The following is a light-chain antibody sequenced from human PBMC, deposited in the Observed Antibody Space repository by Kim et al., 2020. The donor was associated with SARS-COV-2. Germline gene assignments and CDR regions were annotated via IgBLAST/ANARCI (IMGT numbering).Light chain of an antibody. V-gene: IGLV3-1*01. CDR2: QDS. CDR1: KLGDKY. J-gene: IGLJ1*01. Sequence: SYELTQPPSVSVSPGQTASITCSGDKLGDKYACWYQQKPGQSPVLVIYQDSKRPSGIPERFSGSNSGNTATLTISGTQAMDEADYYCQVWDSSTACVFGT. CDR3: QVWDSSTACV.